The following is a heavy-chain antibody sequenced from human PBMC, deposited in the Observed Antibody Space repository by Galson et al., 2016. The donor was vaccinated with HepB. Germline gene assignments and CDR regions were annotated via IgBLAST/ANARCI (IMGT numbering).Heavy chain of an antibody. CDR3: ATDPIVGVPAYFDY. CDR2: TDGTNK. D-gene: IGHD1-26*01. V-gene: IGHV3-30-3*01. J-gene: IGHJ4*02. CDR1: GFTFSNYA. Sequence: SLRLSCAVSGFTFSNYAMHWVRQAPGKGLEWVAVTDGTNKYYADSVKGRFTISRDDSKSTLYLQMDRLRAEDTAVYYCATDPIVGVPAYFDYWGQGTLVTVSS.